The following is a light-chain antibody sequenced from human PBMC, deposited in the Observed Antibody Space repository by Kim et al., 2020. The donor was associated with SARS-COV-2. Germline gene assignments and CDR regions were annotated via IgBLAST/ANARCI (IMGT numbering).Light chain of an antibody. V-gene: IGLV3-1*01. Sequence: PGHTASITCSGNTLGDKYACWYQQKPGQSPVLVIYQDSKRPSGIPERFSGSNSGNTATLTISGTQAMDEADYYCQAWDSSTAPYVFGTGTKVTVL. CDR3: QAWDSSTAPYV. CDR1: TLGDKY. CDR2: QDS. J-gene: IGLJ1*01.